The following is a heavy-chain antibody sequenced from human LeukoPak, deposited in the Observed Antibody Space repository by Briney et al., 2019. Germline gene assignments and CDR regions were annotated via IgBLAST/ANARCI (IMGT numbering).Heavy chain of an antibody. CDR1: GFSFRSFA. V-gene: IGHV3-23*01. J-gene: IGHJ4*02. CDR3: ARDWWELPSC. CDR2: ISNSGDNI. Sequence: GGSLRLSCAASGFSFRSFAMGWVRQAPEKGLEWVSTISNSGDNIYYADSVKGRFTISRDNSKNTLYLQMNSLRAEDTAVYYCARDWWELPSCWGQGTLVTVSS. D-gene: IGHD1-26*01.